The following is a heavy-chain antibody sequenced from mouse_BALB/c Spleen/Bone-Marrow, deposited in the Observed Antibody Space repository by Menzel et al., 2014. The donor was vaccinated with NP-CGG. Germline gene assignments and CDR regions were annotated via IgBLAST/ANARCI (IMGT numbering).Heavy chain of an antibody. J-gene: IGHJ4*01. CDR2: INPYNGGT. D-gene: IGHD2-1*01. CDR3: ARSGLYYGNYLYAMDF. Sequence: VQLKQSGPELVKPGASVKISCKASGYSFTGYTMNWVKQSHGKNLEWIGLINPYNGGTSYNQKLKGRAALTVDKSSSTAYMELLSLTSEDSAVYYCARSGLYYGNYLYAMDFWGQGTSVTVSS. V-gene: IGHV1-18*01. CDR1: GYSFTGYT.